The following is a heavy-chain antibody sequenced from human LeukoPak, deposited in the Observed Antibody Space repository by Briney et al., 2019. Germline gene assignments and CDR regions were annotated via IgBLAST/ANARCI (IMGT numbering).Heavy chain of an antibody. CDR3: ARDPPSFQY. V-gene: IGHV3-9*01. CDR2: ISWNSGSI. J-gene: IGHJ1*01. Sequence: GGSLRLSCAASGFTFDDYAMHWVRQAPGKGLEWVSHISWNSGSITYADSVKGRFTISRDNAKNSLYLQMNSLRAEDTAVYYCARDPPSFQYWGQGTLVTVSA. CDR1: GFTFDDYA.